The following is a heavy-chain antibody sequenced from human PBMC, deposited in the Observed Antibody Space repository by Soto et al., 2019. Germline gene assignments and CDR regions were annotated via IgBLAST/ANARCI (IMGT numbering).Heavy chain of an antibody. CDR2: INAGNGNT. CDR3: AGDLLPAAMYSYYYYGMDV. J-gene: IGHJ6*02. Sequence: QVQLVQSGAEEKKPGASVKVSCKASGYTFTSYAMHWVRQAPGQRLEWMGWINAGNGNTKYSQKFQGRVTITRDTAASTAYMELSSLRSEDKAVYYCAGDLLPAAMYSYYYYGMDVWGQGTTVTVSS. D-gene: IGHD2-2*01. V-gene: IGHV1-3*05. CDR1: GYTFTSYA.